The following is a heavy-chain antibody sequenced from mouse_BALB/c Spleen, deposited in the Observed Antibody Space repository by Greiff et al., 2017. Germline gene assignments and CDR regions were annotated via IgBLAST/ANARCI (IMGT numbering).Heavy chain of an antibody. Sequence: VQLQQSGPELVKPGASVKISCKASGYAFSSSWMNWVKQRPGQGLEWIGRIYPGDGDTNYNGKFKGKATLTADKSSSTAYMQLSSLTSVDSAVYFCARAPYDYDRGYAMDYWGQGTSVTVSS. V-gene: IGHV1-82*01. CDR1: GYAFSSSW. D-gene: IGHD2-4*01. CDR2: IYPGDGDT. J-gene: IGHJ4*01. CDR3: ARAPYDYDRGYAMDY.